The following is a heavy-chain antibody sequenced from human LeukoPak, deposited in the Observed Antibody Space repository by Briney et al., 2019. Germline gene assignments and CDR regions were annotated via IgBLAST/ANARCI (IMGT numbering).Heavy chain of an antibody. CDR2: ISSSSSYI. D-gene: IGHD3-10*01. CDR3: ARGSITMPSDWFDP. V-gene: IGHV3-21*01. CDR1: GFTFSSYS. Sequence: GGSLRLSCAASGFTFSSYSMNWVRQAPGKGLEWVSSISSSSSYIYYADSVKGRFTISRDNAKNSLYLQMNSLRAEDTAVYYCARGSITMPSDWFDPWGQGTLVTVSS. J-gene: IGHJ5*02.